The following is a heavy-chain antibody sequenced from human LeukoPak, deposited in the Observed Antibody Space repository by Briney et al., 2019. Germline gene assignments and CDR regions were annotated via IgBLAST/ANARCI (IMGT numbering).Heavy chain of an antibody. D-gene: IGHD3-22*01. CDR3: ARDRYYDSSFFDY. CDR2: IYSGGST. V-gene: IGHV3-66*01. Sequence: GGSLRLYCAASGSTVSSNYMSWLRQAPGKGLEWVSVIYSGGSTYYADSVKGRFTISRDNSKNTLYLQMNSLRAEDTAVYYCARDRYYDSSFFDYWGQGTLVTVSS. J-gene: IGHJ4*02. CDR1: GSTVSSNY.